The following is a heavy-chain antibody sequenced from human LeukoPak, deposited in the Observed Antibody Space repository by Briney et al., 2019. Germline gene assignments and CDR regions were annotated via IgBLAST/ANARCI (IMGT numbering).Heavy chain of an antibody. CDR2: IYYSGST. CDR3: ARGLGVVVPAASRGFDY. D-gene: IGHD2-2*01. J-gene: IGHJ4*02. Sequence: SETLSLTCTVSGGSISSYYWSWIRQPPGKGLEWIGYIYYSGSTNYNPSLKSRVTISVDTSKNQFSLKLSSVTAADTAVYYCARGLGVVVPAASRGFDYWGQGTLVTVSS. CDR1: GGSISSYY. V-gene: IGHV4-59*12.